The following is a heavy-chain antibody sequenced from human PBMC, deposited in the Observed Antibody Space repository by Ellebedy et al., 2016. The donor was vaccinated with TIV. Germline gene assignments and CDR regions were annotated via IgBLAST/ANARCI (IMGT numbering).Heavy chain of an antibody. CDR3: VRDAADY. CDR1: GFTFSHYW. J-gene: IGHJ4*02. V-gene: IGHV3-74*01. Sequence: GESLKISCVTSGFTFSHYWMHWVRQAPGKGLVWVSRTTSDGSYTQYADSVKGRFAISRDKARNTLYLQMNSLKAEDTAIYYCVRDAADYWGQGTLVTVSS. CDR2: TTSDGSYT.